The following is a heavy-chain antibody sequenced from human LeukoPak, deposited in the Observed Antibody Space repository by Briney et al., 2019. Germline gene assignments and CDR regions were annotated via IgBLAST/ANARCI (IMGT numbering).Heavy chain of an antibody. V-gene: IGHV3-23*01. CDR2: ISGSGGST. Sequence: GGSLRLSCAASGFTFSSYAMSWVRQAPGKGLEWVSAISGSGGSTYYADSVKGRFTISRDNSKNTLYLQMNSLRAEDTAVYYCARVESSTHWFDPWGQGTLVTVSS. CDR1: GFTFSSYA. CDR3: ARVESSTHWFDP. J-gene: IGHJ5*02. D-gene: IGHD2-2*01.